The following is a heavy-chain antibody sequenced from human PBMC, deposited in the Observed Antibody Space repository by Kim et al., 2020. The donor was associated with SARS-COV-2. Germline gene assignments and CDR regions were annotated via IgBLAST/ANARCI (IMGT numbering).Heavy chain of an antibody. J-gene: IGHJ6*02. Sequence: ASVKVSCKASGYIFTSYAMHWVRQAPGQRLEWMGWINADNGNTKYSQKFQGRVTITRDTSASTAYMELSSLRSEDTAVYYCAREDLLWFGESATYYHYGMDVWGQGTTVTASS. CDR2: INADNGNT. D-gene: IGHD3-10*01. CDR3: AREDLLWFGESATYYHYGMDV. V-gene: IGHV1-3*01. CDR1: GYIFTSYA.